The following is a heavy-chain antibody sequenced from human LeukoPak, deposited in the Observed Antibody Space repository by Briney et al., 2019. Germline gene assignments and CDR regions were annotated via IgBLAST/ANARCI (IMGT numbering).Heavy chain of an antibody. CDR3: ARGKGEGWGTWSGSYTTRYYYGMDV. CDR1: GYTFTSYD. J-gene: IGHJ6*02. D-gene: IGHD3-3*01. V-gene: IGHV1-8*01. Sequence: GASVKVSCRASGYTFTSYDINWVRQATGQGLEWMGRMNPNSDNTDYAQKFQGRGTMTRDTAISTAYMELSSLRSKDTAVYYCARGKGEGWGTWSGSYTTRYYYGMDVWGQGTTVTVSS. CDR2: MNPNSDNT.